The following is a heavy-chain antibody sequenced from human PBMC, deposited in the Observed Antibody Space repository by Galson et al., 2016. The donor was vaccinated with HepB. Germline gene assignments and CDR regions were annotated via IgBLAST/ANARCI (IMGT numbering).Heavy chain of an antibody. CDR2: IAWDDDK. V-gene: IGHV2-70*04. J-gene: IGHJ4*02. Sequence: PALVKPTQTLTLTCTFSGFSLSTNGMRVSWIRQPPGKALEWLARIAWDDDKFYSTSLKTRLTISKDTSKNQVVLKMTNVDPGDPATYYCARVDDNSGSFDFWGQGTLVTVSS. CDR1: GFSLSTNGMR. D-gene: IGHD3-22*01. CDR3: ARVDDNSGSFDF.